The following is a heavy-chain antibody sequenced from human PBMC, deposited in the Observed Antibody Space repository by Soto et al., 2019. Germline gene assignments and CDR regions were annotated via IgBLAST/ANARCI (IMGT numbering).Heavy chain of an antibody. Sequence: GASVKDSCKASGKTLTSYASSWARQATGQVLEWIGWMNPNSGNTGYAQKFQGRVTMTRNTSISTAYMELSSLRSEDTAVYYCARGFGNWGSGWDYYYYYGMDVWGQGTTVTVSS. CDR3: ARGFGNWGSGWDYYYYYGMDV. CDR1: GKTLTSYA. J-gene: IGHJ6*02. CDR2: MNPNSGNT. V-gene: IGHV1-8*01. D-gene: IGHD7-27*01.